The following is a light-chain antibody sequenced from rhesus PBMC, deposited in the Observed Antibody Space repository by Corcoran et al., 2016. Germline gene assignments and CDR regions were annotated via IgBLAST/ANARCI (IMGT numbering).Light chain of an antibody. CDR1: NIGSGA. CDR2: DDT. CDR3: QVWDSSSDHSI. V-gene: IGLV3-40*01. Sequence: SYELTQPRSVSVSQGQTNRITGGGDNIGSGAVQWYQQRPAQAPVLVIYDDTERPSGIPDRFSGSKSGNTATLTVSGVEAGDEADYYCQVWDSSSDHSIFGAGTRLSVL. J-gene: IGLJ1*01.